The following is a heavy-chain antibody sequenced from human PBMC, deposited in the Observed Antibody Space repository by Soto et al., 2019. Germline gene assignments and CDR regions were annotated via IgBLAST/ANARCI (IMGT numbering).Heavy chain of an antibody. CDR1: GGTFASYA. CDR2: VIPIFGSS. Sequence: QVQLVQSGAEVRKPGSSVKVSCKASGGTFASYAINWVRQAPGQGLEWMGGVIPIFGSSNHAQRFQGRLSITADKSTSTAYMELTSLTSDDTAVYYCAGLISVTARDFYYGMDVWGQGTPVTVSS. J-gene: IGHJ6*02. D-gene: IGHD2-21*02. CDR3: AGLISVTARDFYYGMDV. V-gene: IGHV1-69*06.